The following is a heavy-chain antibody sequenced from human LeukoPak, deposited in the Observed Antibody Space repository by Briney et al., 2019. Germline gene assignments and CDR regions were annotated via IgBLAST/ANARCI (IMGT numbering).Heavy chain of an antibody. J-gene: IGHJ6*02. CDR3: ARFVAATQYYYYGMDV. D-gene: IGHD2-15*01. CDR1: GYTFTSYG. Sequence: GASVKVSCKASGYTFTSYGISWVRQAPGQGLEGMGWISTYNGNTNYAQKLQGRVTMTTDTSTSTAYMELRSLRSDDTAVYYCARFVAATQYYYYGMDVWGQGTTVTVSS. CDR2: ISTYNGNT. V-gene: IGHV1-18*01.